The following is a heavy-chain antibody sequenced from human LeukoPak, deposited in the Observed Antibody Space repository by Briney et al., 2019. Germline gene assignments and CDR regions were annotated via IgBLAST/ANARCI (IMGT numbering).Heavy chain of an antibody. D-gene: IGHD3-10*01. CDR2: INWNGGST. CDR3: ARAFSAYGSGSYYVEAAFDI. CDR1: GFTFDDYG. V-gene: IGHV3-20*04. J-gene: IGHJ3*02. Sequence: GGSLRLSCAASGFTFDDYGMSWVRQAPGKGLEWVSGINWNGGSTGYADSVKGRFTISRDNAKNSLYLQMNSLRAEDTALYYCARAFSAYGSGSYYVEAAFDIWGQGTMVTVSS.